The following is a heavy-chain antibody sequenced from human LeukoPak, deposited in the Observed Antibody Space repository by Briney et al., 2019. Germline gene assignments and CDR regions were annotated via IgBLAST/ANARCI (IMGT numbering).Heavy chain of an antibody. CDR3: ATNGGQQPYLYGMDV. J-gene: IGHJ6*02. Sequence: GGSPRLSCAASGFTFSSYAMSWVRQAPGKGLEWVSAISGSGGSTYYADSVKGRFTISRDNSKNTLYLQMNSLRAEDTAVYYCATNGGQQPYLYGMDVWGQGTTVTVSS. CDR1: GFTFSSYA. V-gene: IGHV3-23*01. CDR2: ISGSGGST. D-gene: IGHD6-13*01.